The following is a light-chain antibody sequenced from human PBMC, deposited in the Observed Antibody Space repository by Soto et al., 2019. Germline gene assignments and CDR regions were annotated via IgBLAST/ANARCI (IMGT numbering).Light chain of an antibody. J-gene: IGKJ5*01. V-gene: IGKV3-20*01. CDR3: QQYGSSSL. CDR2: GAS. CDR1: QSISRY. Sequence: IVLTQSPGTLSLSPGERTTLSCRASQSISRYLAWYQQKPGQGPRLLIYGASSRATGTPDRFSGSGFGTDFTLTINRLEPEDFALYYCQQYGSSSLFGQGTRLEI.